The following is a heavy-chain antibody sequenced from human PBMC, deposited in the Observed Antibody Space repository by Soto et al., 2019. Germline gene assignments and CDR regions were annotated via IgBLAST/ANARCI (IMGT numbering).Heavy chain of an antibody. V-gene: IGHV4-30-2*01. J-gene: IGHJ4*02. CDR1: GGSISSGGYS. D-gene: IGHD4-17*01. CDR2: IYHSGST. Sequence: QLQLQESGSGLVKPSQTLSLTYADSGGSISSGGYSWSWIRQPPGKGLEWIGYIYHSGSTYYNPSLKSRVTISVDRSKNQFSLKLSSVTAADTAVYYCARASTTVTTLDYWGQGTLVTVSS. CDR3: ARASTTVTTLDY.